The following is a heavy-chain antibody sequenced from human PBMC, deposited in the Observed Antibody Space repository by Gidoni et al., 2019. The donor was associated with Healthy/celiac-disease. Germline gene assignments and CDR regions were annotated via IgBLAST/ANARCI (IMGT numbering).Heavy chain of an antibody. D-gene: IGHD4-17*01. CDR1: VGSVSSGSYY. Sequence: QVQLQASGPGLVKPSETLSLPCTLSVGSVSSGSYYWSWIRQPPGKGLEWIGYIYYSGSTNYNPSLKSRVTISVDTSKNQFSLKLSSVTAADTAVYYCASYPGDYGHFDYWGQGTLVTVSS. CDR2: IYYSGST. CDR3: ASYPGDYGHFDY. V-gene: IGHV4-61*01. J-gene: IGHJ4*02.